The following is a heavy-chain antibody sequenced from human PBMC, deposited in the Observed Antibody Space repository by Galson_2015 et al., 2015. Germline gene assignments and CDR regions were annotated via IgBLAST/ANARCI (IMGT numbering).Heavy chain of an antibody. CDR1: GFTVSSNY. V-gene: IGHV3-66*01. J-gene: IGHJ6*03. CDR3: ARLLKQLYYMDV. D-gene: IGHD6-13*01. CDR2: IYSCGST. Sequence: SLRLYCAASGFTVSSNYMSWVRQAPGKGLEWVSVIYSCGSTYYADSVKGRFTISSDNSKNTLYLQMNSLRAEDTAVYYCARLLKQLYYMDVLGKGTTVTVSS.